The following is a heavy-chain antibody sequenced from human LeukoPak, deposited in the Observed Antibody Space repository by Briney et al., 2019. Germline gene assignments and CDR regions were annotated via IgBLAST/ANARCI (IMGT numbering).Heavy chain of an antibody. CDR1: GGSISSSSYY. Sequence: SETLSLTCTVSGGSISSSSYYWGWIRQPPGKGLEWIGSIYYSGSTYYNPSLKSRVTISVDTSKNQFSLKLSSVTAADTAVYYCARVSGDTAMVVYYFDYWGQGTLVTVSS. CDR2: IYYSGST. J-gene: IGHJ4*02. V-gene: IGHV4-39*07. CDR3: ARVSGDTAMVVYYFDY. D-gene: IGHD5-18*01.